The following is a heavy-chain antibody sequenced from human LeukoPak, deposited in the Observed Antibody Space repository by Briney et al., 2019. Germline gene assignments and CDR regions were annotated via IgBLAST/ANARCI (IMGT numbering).Heavy chain of an antibody. J-gene: IGHJ5*02. CDR3: ARKNSYYYGSGTNWFDP. D-gene: IGHD3-10*01. CDR1: GGSISSYY. CDR2: IYYSGNT. V-gene: IGHV4-59*01. Sequence: SETLSLTCTVSGGSISSYYWSWIRQPPGKGLEWIGYIYYSGNTNYNPSLKSRVTISVDTSKNQFSLKLSSVTAADTAVYYCARKNSYYYGSGTNWFDPWDQGTLVTVSS.